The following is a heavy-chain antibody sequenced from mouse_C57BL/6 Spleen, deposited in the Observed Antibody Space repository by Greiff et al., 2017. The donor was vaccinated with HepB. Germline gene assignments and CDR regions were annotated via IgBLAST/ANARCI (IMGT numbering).Heavy chain of an antibody. Sequence: VMLVESGAELVKPGASVKLSCKASGYTFTEYTIHWVKQRSGQGLEWIGWFYPGSGSIKYNEKFKDKATLTADKSSNTAYMELRRLKSEDSAVYFCARHEGEGNWEVEFAYWGQGTLVTVSA. CDR1: GYTFTEYT. CDR3: ARHEGEGNWEVEFAY. D-gene: IGHD4-1*01. CDR2: FYPGSGSI. V-gene: IGHV1-62-2*01. J-gene: IGHJ3*01.